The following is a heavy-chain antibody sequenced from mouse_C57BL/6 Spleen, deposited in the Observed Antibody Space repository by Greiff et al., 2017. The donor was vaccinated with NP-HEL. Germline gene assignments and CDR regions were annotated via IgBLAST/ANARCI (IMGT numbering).Heavy chain of an antibody. V-gene: IGHV3-6*01. J-gene: IGHJ2*01. Sequence: GSGPGLVKPSQSLSLTCSVTGYSITSGYYWNWIRQFPGNKLEWMGYISYDGSNNYNPSLKNRISITRDTSKNQFFLKLNSVTTEDTATYYCARENGSFDYWGQGTTLTVSS. CDR3: ARENGSFDY. CDR1: GYSITSGYY. CDR2: ISYDGSN. D-gene: IGHD2-2*01.